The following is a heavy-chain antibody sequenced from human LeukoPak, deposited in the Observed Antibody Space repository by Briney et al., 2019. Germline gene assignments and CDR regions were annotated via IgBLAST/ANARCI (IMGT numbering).Heavy chain of an antibody. D-gene: IGHD5-18*01. V-gene: IGHV3-23*01. J-gene: IGHJ4*02. CDR1: GFTFSTYA. Sequence: GGSLRLSCAASGFTFSTYAMSWVRQAPGKGLECVSPISGSGGSTYYADSVRGRFTISRDNSKNTLYLQMNSLRAEDTAVYYCAKEGYRYGYAIDYWGQGTLVTVSS. CDR3: AKEGYRYGYAIDY. CDR2: ISGSGGST.